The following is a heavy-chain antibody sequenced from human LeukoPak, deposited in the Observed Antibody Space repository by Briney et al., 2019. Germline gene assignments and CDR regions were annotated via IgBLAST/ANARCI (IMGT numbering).Heavy chain of an antibody. CDR3: ARVRAIEYYLDY. V-gene: IGHV3-7*01. Sequence: GGSLRLSCAAPGFTFSSYCMGWVRQAPGKGLEWVANIKQDGSEKYYVDSVRGRFTISRDNAKNSLYLQMNSLRAEDTAVYYCARVRAIEYYLDYWGQGTLVTVSS. J-gene: IGHJ4*02. CDR2: IKQDGSEK. CDR1: GFTFSSYC.